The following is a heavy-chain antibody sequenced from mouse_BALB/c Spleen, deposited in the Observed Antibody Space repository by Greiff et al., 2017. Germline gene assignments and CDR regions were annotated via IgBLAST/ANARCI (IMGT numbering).Heavy chain of an antibody. V-gene: IGHV2-9*02. CDR2: IWAGGST. J-gene: IGHJ4*01. CDR1: GFSLTSYG. CDR3: ARDPRDAMDY. Sequence: VQLQQSGPGLVAPSQSLSITCTVSGFSLTSYGVHWVRQPPGKGLEWLGVIWAGGSTNYNSALMSRLSISKDNSKSQVFLKMNSLQTDDTAMYYCARDPRDAMDYWGQGTSVTVSS.